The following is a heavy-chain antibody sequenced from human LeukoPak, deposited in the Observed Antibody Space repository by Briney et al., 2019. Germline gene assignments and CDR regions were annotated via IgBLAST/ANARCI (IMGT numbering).Heavy chain of an antibody. CDR1: GYTFTNYD. J-gene: IGHJ4*02. Sequence: ASVKVSCKASGYTFTNYDFSWVRQAPGQGLEWMGWISIYSGSTNYAQKLQGRVTMTTDTSTSTAYMELRSLSSDDTAVYYCARQGYGGNPQGAADYWGQGTLVTVSS. D-gene: IGHD4-23*01. CDR2: ISIYSGST. V-gene: IGHV1-18*01. CDR3: ARQGYGGNPQGAADY.